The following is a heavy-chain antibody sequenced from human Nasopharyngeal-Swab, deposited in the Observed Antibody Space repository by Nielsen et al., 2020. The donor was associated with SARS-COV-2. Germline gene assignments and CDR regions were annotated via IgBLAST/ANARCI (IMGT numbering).Heavy chain of an antibody. V-gene: IGHV3-21*01. CDR3: ARDHLMTVTIPYYYYGMDV. D-gene: IGHD4-11*01. CDR2: ISSSSSYI. CDR1: GFTFSSYS. Sequence: GESLKISCAASGFTFSSYSMNWVRQAPGKGLEWVSSISSSSSYIYYADSVKGRFTISRDNAKNSLYLQMNSLRAKDTAVYYCARDHLMTVTIPYYYYGMDVWGQGTTVTVSS. J-gene: IGHJ6*02.